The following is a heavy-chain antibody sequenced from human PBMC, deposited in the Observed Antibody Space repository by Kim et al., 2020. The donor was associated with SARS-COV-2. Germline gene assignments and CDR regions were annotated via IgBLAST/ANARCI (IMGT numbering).Heavy chain of an antibody. Sequence: SETLSLTCTVSGGSISSYYWSWIRQHPGKGLVWIGYIYYSGSTNYNPSLKSRVTISVDTSKNQFSPKLSSAAAADTAVYYCAGRGLGYCSSTSCYDAFDIWGQGTMVTVSS. CDR2: IYYSGST. J-gene: IGHJ3*02. V-gene: IGHV4-59*01. CDR3: AGRGLGYCSSTSCYDAFDI. D-gene: IGHD2-2*01. CDR1: GGSISSYY.